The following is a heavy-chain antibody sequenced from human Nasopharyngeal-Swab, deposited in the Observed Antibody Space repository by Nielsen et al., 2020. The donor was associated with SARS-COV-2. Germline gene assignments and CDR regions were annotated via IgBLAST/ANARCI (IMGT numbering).Heavy chain of an antibody. J-gene: IGHJ6*02. Sequence: WIRQPPGKGLEWVAVISYDGSNKYYAGSVKGRFTISRDNSKNTLYLQMNSLRAEDTAVYYCAREAGGVPAAIEGGYYYGMDVWGQGTTVTVSS. CDR2: ISYDGSNK. V-gene: IGHV3-30*04. CDR3: AREAGGVPAAIEGGYYYGMDV. D-gene: IGHD2-2*01.